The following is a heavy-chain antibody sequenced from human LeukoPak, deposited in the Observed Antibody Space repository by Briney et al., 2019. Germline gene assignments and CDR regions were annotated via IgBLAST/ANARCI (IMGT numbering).Heavy chain of an antibody. Sequence: ASVKVSCKASGYTFTSYDINWVRQATGQGLEWMGWMNPNSGNTGYAQKFQGRVTMTRNTSISTAYKELSSLRSEDTAVYYCARQRITNRGWFDPWGQGTLVTVSS. CDR2: MNPNSGNT. V-gene: IGHV1-8*01. D-gene: IGHD3-3*01. CDR3: ARQRITNRGWFDP. CDR1: GYTFTSYD. J-gene: IGHJ5*02.